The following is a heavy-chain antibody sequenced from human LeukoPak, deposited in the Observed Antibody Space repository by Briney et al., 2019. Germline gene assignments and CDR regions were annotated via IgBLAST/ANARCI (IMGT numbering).Heavy chain of an antibody. V-gene: IGHV3-7*01. CDR1: GFTFSSYW. D-gene: IGHD5-18*01. Sequence: GGSLRLSCAASGFTFSSYWMNWFRQPPGKGLEWVANIKQDGSEKYYVDSVKGRFTISRDNAKKSLYLQMNSLRAEDTGVYYCARDPSRGYTYGYGDYWGQGILVTASS. CDR2: IKQDGSEK. J-gene: IGHJ4*02. CDR3: ARDPSRGYTYGYGDY.